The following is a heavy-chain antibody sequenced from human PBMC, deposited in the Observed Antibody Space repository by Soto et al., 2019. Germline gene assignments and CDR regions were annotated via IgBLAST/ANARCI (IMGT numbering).Heavy chain of an antibody. D-gene: IGHD3-22*01. CDR2: INPNSGGT. J-gene: IGHJ3*02. V-gene: IGHV1-2*04. CDR1: GYTFTGYY. Sequence: ASVKVSCKASGYTFTGYYMHWVRQAPGQGLEWMGWINPNSGGTNYAQKFQGWVTMTRDTSISTAYMELSRLRSDDTAVYYWARVRTAIYNSSVYQTFDVFDIWGQGKMVTVSS. CDR3: ARVRTAIYNSSVYQTFDVFDI.